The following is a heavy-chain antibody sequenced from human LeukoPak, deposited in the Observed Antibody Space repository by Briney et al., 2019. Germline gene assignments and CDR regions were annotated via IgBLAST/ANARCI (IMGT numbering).Heavy chain of an antibody. J-gene: IGHJ4*02. D-gene: IGHD6-13*01. V-gene: IGHV3-53*01. Sequence: GGSLRLSCAASGFIVGSNYKSWVRQAPGKGLEWVSTIYSGGSTYYADSVKGRFTFSRDNSKSTVYLQMNGLRDEDTAVYYCARGVASSWSPGAFDFWGQGTLVTVSS. CDR1: GFIVGSNY. CDR2: IYSGGST. CDR3: ARGVASSWSPGAFDF.